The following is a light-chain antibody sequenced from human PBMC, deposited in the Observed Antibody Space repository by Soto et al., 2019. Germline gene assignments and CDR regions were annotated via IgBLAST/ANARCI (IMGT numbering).Light chain of an antibody. Sequence: EIVMSQTPPSLSVTPGQPASISCKSSQSLQHSDGKTYLFWYLQKPGQPPQLLVYTVSNRFSGVPDRFTGSGSGTDFTLKISRVEAEEVGVYHCIQCLNLPYTFGQGTKLEL. CDR3: IQCLNLPYT. V-gene: IGKV2D-29*01. J-gene: IGKJ2*01. CDR1: QSLQHSDGKTY. CDR2: TVS.